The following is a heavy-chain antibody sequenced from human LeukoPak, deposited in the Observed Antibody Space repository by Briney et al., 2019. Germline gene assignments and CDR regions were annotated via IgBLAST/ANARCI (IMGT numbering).Heavy chain of an antibody. CDR3: ARGGLGGITAYSNYLFDY. Sequence: SETLSLTCTVSGGSISDYFWNWIRQPPGKGLEWIGSLYHTGSTYYNPSLRSRVTISVDTSNNQFSLNLTSVTAADTAVYYCARGGLGGITAYSNYLFDYWGQGTLVTVSS. V-gene: IGHV4-38-2*02. D-gene: IGHD4-11*01. CDR1: GGSISDYF. J-gene: IGHJ4*02. CDR2: LYHTGST.